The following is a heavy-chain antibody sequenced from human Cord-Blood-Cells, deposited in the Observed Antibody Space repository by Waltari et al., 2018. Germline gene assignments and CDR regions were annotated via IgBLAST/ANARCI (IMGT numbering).Heavy chain of an antibody. J-gene: IGHJ4*02. D-gene: IGHD6-19*01. CDR3: ARRAAVAGTAAPFDY. CDR1: GYTFTGYY. V-gene: IGHV1-2*02. Sequence: QVQLVQSGAEVKKPGASVKVSCKASGYTFTGYYMHWVRQAPGPGLEWRGWINPNSGGTNHAQKFQGRVTMTRDTSISTAYMELSRLRSDDTAVYYCARRAAVAGTAAPFDYWGQGTLVTVSS. CDR2: INPNSGGT.